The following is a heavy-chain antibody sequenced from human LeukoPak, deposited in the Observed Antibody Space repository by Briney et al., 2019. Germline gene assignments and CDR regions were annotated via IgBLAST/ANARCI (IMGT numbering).Heavy chain of an antibody. J-gene: IGHJ4*02. CDR2: IKQDGSEK. D-gene: IGHD3-3*01. CDR1: GFTFSSYW. Sequence: PGGSLRLSCAASGFTFSSYWMSWVRQAPGKGLEWVANIKQDGSEKYYVDSVKGRFTISRDNAKNSLYLQMNSLRAEDTAVYYCARDLYYDFWSGYSAGMDYWGQGTLVTVSS. V-gene: IGHV3-7*01. CDR3: ARDLYYDFWSGYSAGMDY.